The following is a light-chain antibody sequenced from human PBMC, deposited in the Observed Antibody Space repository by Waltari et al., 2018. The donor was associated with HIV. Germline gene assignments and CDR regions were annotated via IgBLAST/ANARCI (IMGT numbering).Light chain of an antibody. V-gene: IGLV1-36*01. CDR1: SSNIGKNA. CDR3: AAWDDTLNGWV. Sequence: QSVLTQPPSVSAASRQRVSISCSGSSSNIGKNAVNWYQQIPGTAPRLLIYYDDLVPSGVSDRFSGSKSGTSASLAISGLQSEDEADYYCAAWDDTLNGWVFGGGTKLTVL. J-gene: IGLJ3*02. CDR2: YDD.